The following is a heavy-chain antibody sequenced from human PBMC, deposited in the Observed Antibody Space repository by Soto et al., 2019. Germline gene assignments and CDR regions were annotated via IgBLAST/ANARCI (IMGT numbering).Heavy chain of an antibody. CDR2: ISSSSSYI. CDR3: ARDPPYSSSHFDY. V-gene: IGHV3-21*01. J-gene: IGHJ4*02. CDR1: GFTFSSYS. D-gene: IGHD6-6*01. Sequence: PGGSLRLSCAASGFTFSSYSMNWVRQAPGKGLEWVSSISSSSSYIYYADSVKGRFTISRDNAKNSLYLQMNSLRAEDTAVYYCARDPPYSSSHFDYWGQGTLVTVSS.